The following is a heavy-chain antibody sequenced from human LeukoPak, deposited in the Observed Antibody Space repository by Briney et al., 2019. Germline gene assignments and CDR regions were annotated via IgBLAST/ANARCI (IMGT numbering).Heavy chain of an antibody. CDR3: ARVAWDDAFDI. D-gene: IGHD1-26*01. CDR2: IYSGGST. Sequence: TGGSLRLSCAASGFTVSSNYMSWVRQAPGKGLEWVSVIYSGGSTYYADSVKGRFTISRDNSKSTLYLQMNSLRAEDTAVYYYARVAWDDAFDIWGQGTMVTVSS. J-gene: IGHJ3*02. V-gene: IGHV3-66*01. CDR1: GFTVSSNY.